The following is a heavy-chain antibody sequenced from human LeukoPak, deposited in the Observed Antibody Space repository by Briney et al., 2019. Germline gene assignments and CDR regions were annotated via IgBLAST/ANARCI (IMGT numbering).Heavy chain of an antibody. CDR3: ARDLYDILTGYPDY. CDR2: KWYDGSNK. Sequence: GGSLRLSCAASGFTFSSYGMHWVRQAPGKGVGWVAVKWYDGSNKYYADSVKGRFTVSRDNSKNTLYLQMNSLRAEDTAVYYCARDLYDILTGYPDYWGQGTLVTVSS. J-gene: IGHJ4*02. V-gene: IGHV3-33*01. D-gene: IGHD3-9*01. CDR1: GFTFSSYG.